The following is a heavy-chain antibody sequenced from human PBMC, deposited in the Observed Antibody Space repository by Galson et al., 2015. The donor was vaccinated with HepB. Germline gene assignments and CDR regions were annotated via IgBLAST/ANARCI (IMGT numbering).Heavy chain of an antibody. CDR2: ISPNNGNT. CDR3: ARGGMGGMDV. CDR1: GYTFTSNG. D-gene: IGHD3-16*01. V-gene: IGHV1-18*04. J-gene: IGHJ6*02. Sequence: SVKVSCKAFGYTFTSNGITWVRQAPGQGLEWMGWISPNNGNTNYAQKLRGRVTMTTDTFTNTAYVELRSLKSDDTAVYYCARGGMGGMDVWGPGTTVTVSS.